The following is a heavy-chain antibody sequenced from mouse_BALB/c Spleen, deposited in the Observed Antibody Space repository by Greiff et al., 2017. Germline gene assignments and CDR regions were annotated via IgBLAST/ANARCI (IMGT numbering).Heavy chain of an antibody. V-gene: IGHV3-2*02. CDR1: GYSITSDYA. D-gene: IGHD3-1*01. CDR3: ARSGYGGGFAY. J-gene: IGHJ3*01. Sequence: EVQLKESGPGLVKPSQSLSLTCTVTGYSITSDYAWNWIRQFPGNKLEWMGYISYSGSTSYNPSLKSRISITRDTSKNQFFLQLNSVTTEDTATYYCARSGYGGGFAYWGQGTLVTVSA. CDR2: ISYSGST.